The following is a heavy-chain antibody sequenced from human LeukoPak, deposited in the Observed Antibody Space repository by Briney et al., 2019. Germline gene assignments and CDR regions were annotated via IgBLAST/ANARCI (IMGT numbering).Heavy chain of an antibody. V-gene: IGHV3-48*04. CDR3: ARDRNSYYDSSGYYH. CDR2: ISSSDSTI. CDR1: GFTFNSYA. Sequence: GGSLRLSCAASGFTFNSYAMNWVRQAPGKGLVGVSYISSSDSTIYYADSVKGRFTISRDNAKNSLYLQMNSLRAEDTALYYCARDRNSYYDSSGYYHWGQGTLVTVSS. J-gene: IGHJ5*02. D-gene: IGHD3-22*01.